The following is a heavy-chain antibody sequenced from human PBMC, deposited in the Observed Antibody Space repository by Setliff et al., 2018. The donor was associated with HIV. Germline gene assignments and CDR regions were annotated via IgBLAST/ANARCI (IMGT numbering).Heavy chain of an antibody. J-gene: IGHJ4*02. CDR1: GFTFSNYG. D-gene: IGHD1-26*01. CDR2: VRHDGRTK. Sequence: GGSLRLSCTASGFTFSNYGMQWVRQAPGKGLEWVAVVRHDGRTKYYVDSVKGRFTISRDNAKNSLYLQMNSLRAEDTAVYYCAKDRSGSYSFARDWGQGTLVTVSS. CDR3: AKDRSGSYSFARD. V-gene: IGHV3-33*03.